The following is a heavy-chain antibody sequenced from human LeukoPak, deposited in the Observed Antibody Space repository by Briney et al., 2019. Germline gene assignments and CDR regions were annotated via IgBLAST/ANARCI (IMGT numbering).Heavy chain of an antibody. Sequence: PGGSLRLSCAASGFTFSSYAMSWVRQAPGKGLEWVSSITGSGGSTYHADSVKGRFTISRDNAKSTVFLQMNSLRAEDTAVYYCARADIFDYWGQGTLVTVSS. J-gene: IGHJ4*02. CDR2: ITGSGGST. V-gene: IGHV3-23*01. CDR3: ARADIFDY. CDR1: GFTFSSYA. D-gene: IGHD2-15*01.